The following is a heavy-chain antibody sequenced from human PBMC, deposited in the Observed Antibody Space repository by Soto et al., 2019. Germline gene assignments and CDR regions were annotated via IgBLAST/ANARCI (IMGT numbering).Heavy chain of an antibody. CDR1: GGIFSTYA. V-gene: IGHV1-69*01. J-gene: IGHJ4*02. CDR3: ARDRDDYCSGNYYNRIDF. D-gene: IGHD3-10*01. CDR2: IIPLLGTP. Sequence: QVQLVQSGAEVKKPGSSVKVSCKASGGIFSTYAISWLRQVPGQRLEWMGAIIPLLGTPNYAQRFQGRVTITADESTRTAYMELSRLRSEDTAVYYCARDRDDYCSGNYYNRIDFWGQGTLVTVSS.